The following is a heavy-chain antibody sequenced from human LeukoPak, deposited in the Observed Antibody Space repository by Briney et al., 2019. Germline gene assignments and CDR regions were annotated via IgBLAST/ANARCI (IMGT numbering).Heavy chain of an antibody. V-gene: IGHV5-10-1*01. J-gene: IGHJ5*02. CDR1: GYNFTSYW. D-gene: IGHD3-3*01. CDR3: ARHWRRGLFLDP. CDR2: IDPSDSYT. Sequence: GESLKISCQGSGYNFTSYWISWVRQMPGKGLEWMGRIDPSDSYTNYSPSFQGHVTISADKSISTAYLQWSSLKASDTAMYYCARHWRRGLFLDPWGQGTLVTVSS.